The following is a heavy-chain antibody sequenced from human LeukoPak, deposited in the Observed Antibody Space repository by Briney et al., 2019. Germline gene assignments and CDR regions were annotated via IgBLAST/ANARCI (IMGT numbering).Heavy chain of an antibody. Sequence: SETLSLTCAVYGGSFSGYYWSWIRQHPGKGLEWIGYIYYSGSTYYNPSLKSRVTISVDTSKNQFSLKLSSVTAADTAVYYCARTYYDILTGYYKGWYFDLWGRGTLVTVSS. V-gene: IGHV4-31*11. D-gene: IGHD3-9*01. CDR3: ARTYYDILTGYYKGWYFDL. CDR2: IYYSGST. CDR1: GGSFSGYY. J-gene: IGHJ2*01.